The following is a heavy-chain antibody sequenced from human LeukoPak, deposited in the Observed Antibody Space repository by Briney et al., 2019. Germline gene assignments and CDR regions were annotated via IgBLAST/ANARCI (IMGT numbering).Heavy chain of an antibody. CDR1: GYSFTTYW. V-gene: IGHV5-51*01. Sequence: GESLKISCKGSGYSFTTYWIGLVRQMPGKGLEWMGIIYPGDSDIRYSPSFQGQVTMPVDKSISTDYLQWTSLKASDTAMYYCARRQGCSSTSCPPDYWGQGTLVTVSS. D-gene: IGHD2-2*01. J-gene: IGHJ4*02. CDR3: ARRQGCSSTSCPPDY. CDR2: IYPGDSDI.